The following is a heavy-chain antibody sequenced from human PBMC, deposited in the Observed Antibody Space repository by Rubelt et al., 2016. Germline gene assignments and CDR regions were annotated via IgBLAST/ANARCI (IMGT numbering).Heavy chain of an antibody. CDR1: GFTFSSYW. Sequence: EVQLVESGGGLVQPGGSLRLSCVVSGFTFSSYWMHWVRQAPGKGLVWVSRINTDASSTYYAESVKGRFTISRDNTKNTLYLQMNRLGAEDTDLYYWARDRGSYDSDGPDYWGQGTLITVSS. J-gene: IGHJ4*02. CDR2: INTDASST. D-gene: IGHD3-3*01. V-gene: IGHV3-74*01. CDR3: ARDRGSYDSDGPDY.